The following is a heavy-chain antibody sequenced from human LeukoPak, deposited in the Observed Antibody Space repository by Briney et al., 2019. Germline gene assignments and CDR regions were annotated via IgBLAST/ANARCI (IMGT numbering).Heavy chain of an antibody. CDR1: GFTLSDYY. CDR3: GRDPFCDY. V-gene: IGHV3-11*06. J-gene: IGHJ4*02. Sequence: GGSLRLSCAASGFTLSDYYMSWIRQAPGKGLEWVAYISSSSSYTNNADSVKGRFTISRDNAKNSLYLQMNSLRAEDTAVYYCGRDPFCDYWGQGTLVTVSS. CDR2: ISSSSSYT.